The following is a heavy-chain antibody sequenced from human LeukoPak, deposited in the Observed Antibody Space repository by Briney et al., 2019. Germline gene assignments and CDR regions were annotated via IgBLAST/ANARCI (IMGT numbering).Heavy chain of an antibody. D-gene: IGHD4-17*01. CDR1: GVSIFSSHW. Sequence: PSETLSLTCTMSGVSIFSSHWWSWARQPSGKGLEWIGEIYHSGTTNYNPSLRSRVTMSVDESKKQFSLMLSSVTAADTAVYYCATYFYGDYASYYFDQWGQGTLVTVS. CDR2: IYHSGTT. V-gene: IGHV4-4*02. CDR3: ATYFYGDYASYYFDQ. J-gene: IGHJ4*02.